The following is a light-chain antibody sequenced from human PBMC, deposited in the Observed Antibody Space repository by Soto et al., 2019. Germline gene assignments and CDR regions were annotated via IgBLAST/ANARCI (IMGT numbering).Light chain of an antibody. CDR1: QGISSA. CDR3: QQFNNYPHRT. J-gene: IGKJ1*01. Sequence: AIQLTQSPSSLSASVGDRVTITCRASQGISSALAWYQQKPGKAPKLLIYDASSLESGVPSRVSGSGSGTDFTLTISSLQPQDFATYYCQQFNNYPHRTFGQGTKVEIK. CDR2: DAS. V-gene: IGKV1D-13*01.